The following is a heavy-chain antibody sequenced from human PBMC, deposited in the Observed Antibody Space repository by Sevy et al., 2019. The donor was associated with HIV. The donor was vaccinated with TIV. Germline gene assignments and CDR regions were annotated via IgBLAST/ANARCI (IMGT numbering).Heavy chain of an antibody. CDR2: INHSGTT. CDR1: SESFRRYY. Sequence: SETLSLTCAVYSESFRRYYWNWIRQSPEKGLEWIGEINHSGTTNYNPSLKSRVTISVDQSRNQFSLKLNSVTAADTAVYYCASDSGTYTYYFDYWGQGTPVTVSS. D-gene: IGHD1-26*01. V-gene: IGHV4-34*01. CDR3: ASDSGTYTYYFDY. J-gene: IGHJ4*02.